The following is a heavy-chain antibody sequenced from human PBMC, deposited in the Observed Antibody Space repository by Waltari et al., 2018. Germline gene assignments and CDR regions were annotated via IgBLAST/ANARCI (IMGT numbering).Heavy chain of an antibody. D-gene: IGHD3-3*01. CDR1: GYSISSGYY. J-gene: IGHJ4*02. CDR3: AIYDFWSGSFDY. V-gene: IGHV4-38-2*01. Sequence: QVQLQESGPGLVKPSETLSLTCAVSGYSISSGYYWGWLRQPPGKGLEWIGSIYHSGSTYYNPSLKSRVTISVDTSKNQFSLKLSSVTAADTAVYYCAIYDFWSGSFDYWGQGTLVTVSS. CDR2: IYHSGST.